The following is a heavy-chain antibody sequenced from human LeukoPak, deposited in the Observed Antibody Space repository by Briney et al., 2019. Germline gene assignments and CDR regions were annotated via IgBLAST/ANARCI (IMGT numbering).Heavy chain of an antibody. V-gene: IGHV3-11*01. J-gene: IGHJ4*02. D-gene: IGHD2-15*01. CDR3: ARDCSGGSCYSDY. Sequence: GGSLRLSCAASGFTFRDYYMSWIRQAPGKGLEWVSYISSSGSTIYYADSVKGRFTISRDNAKNSLYLQMNSLRAEDTAVQYCARDCSGGSCYSDYWGQGTLVTVSS. CDR2: ISSSGSTI. CDR1: GFTFRDYY.